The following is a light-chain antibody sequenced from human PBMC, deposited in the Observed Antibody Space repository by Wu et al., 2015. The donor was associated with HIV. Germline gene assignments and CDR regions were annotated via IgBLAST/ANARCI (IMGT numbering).Light chain of an antibody. Sequence: IQMTQSPPSLSAFVGERVTITCRASHGIKRNLGWYQEKPGKAPKLLIFAASSGQSGVASRFSGSGSGTEFTLTINSLQPEDVATHYCLQDFSTPYTFGQGTKV. J-gene: IGKJ2*01. V-gene: IGKV1-6*01. CDR3: LQDFSTPYT. CDR2: AAS. CDR1: HGIKRN.